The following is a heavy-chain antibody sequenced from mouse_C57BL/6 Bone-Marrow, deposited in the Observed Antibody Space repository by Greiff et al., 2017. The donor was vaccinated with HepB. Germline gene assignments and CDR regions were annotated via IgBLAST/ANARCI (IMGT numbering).Heavy chain of an antibody. Sequence: EVKLQESGPGLVKPSQSLSLTCSVTGYSITSGYYWNWIRQFPGNKLEWMGYISYDGSNNYNPSLKNRISITRDTSKNQFFLKLNSVTTEDTATYYCARDEPYDYDFFAYWGQGTLVTVSA. D-gene: IGHD2-4*01. CDR2: ISYDGSN. CDR3: ARDEPYDYDFFAY. V-gene: IGHV3-6*01. CDR1: GYSITSGYY. J-gene: IGHJ3*01.